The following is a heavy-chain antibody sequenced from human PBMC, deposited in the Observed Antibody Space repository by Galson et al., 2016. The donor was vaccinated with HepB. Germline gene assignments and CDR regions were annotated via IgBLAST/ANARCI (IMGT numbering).Heavy chain of an antibody. V-gene: IGHV4-31*03. CDR2: IYYSGST. J-gene: IGHJ3*02. Sequence: TLSLTCSVSGASISSGAYYWSWIRQHPGKGLEWIGYIYYSGSTYYNPSLKSRVTMSVDTYQNQFSLKLSSVTAADTAVYYCARDGGGVYDSPGDDYVEEGAFDIWGQGTMVSVSS. CDR1: GASISSGAYY. CDR3: ARDGGGVYDSPGDDYVEEGAFDI. D-gene: IGHD3-22*01.